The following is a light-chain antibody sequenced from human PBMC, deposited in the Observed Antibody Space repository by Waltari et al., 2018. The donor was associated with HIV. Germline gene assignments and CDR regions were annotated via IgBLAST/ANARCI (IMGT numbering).Light chain of an antibody. J-gene: IGLJ1*01. V-gene: IGLV1-40*01. Sequence: QSVLTQPPSVSGAPGQRVTISCTGSSSNIGAGYGVHWYQQLPGTAPKLLIFGNSNRPSGVPDRFSGSKSGTSASLAITGLRAEDEADYYCQSYDSSLSGATVFGTGTKVTV. CDR2: GNS. CDR3: QSYDSSLSGATV. CDR1: SSNIGAGYG.